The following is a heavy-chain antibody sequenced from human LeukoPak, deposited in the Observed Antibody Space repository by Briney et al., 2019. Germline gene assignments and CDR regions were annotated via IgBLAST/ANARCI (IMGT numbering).Heavy chain of an antibody. CDR3: ARSPYTSGWYGVGY. D-gene: IGHD6-19*01. V-gene: IGHV3-11*04. CDR1: GFTFSDYY. Sequence: GGSLRLSCAASGFTFSDYYLSWIRQAPGKGLEWVSYISHSGSTIYYADPVKGRFTISRDNAKNSLYLQLNSLRAEDTAVYYCARSPYTSGWYGVGYWGQGTLVTVSS. CDR2: ISHSGSTI. J-gene: IGHJ4*02.